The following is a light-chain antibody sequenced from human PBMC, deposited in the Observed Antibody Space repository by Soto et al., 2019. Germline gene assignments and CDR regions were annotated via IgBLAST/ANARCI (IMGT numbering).Light chain of an antibody. CDR2: EVT. J-gene: IGLJ1*01. CDR3: ASFTTNRVYV. CDR1: SSDVGGYDY. V-gene: IGLV2-8*01. Sequence: QSALTQPPSASGSPGQSVTISCTGTSSDVGGYDYVSWYQQHPGKAPKLMIYEVTIRPSGVSDRFSASKSGLTASLTISGLQAEDEADYYCASFTTNRVYVFGPGTKVTVL.